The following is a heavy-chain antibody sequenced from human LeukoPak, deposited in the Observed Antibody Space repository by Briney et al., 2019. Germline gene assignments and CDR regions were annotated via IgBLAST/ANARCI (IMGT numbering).Heavy chain of an antibody. CDR1: GFTLSSYW. Sequence: GGSLRLSCAASGFTLSSYWMSWVRQAPGKGLEWVANIKQDGSEKYYVDSLKGRFTISRDNAKNSLYLQMNSLGAEDTAVYYCARRQCSSISCYYAFDIWGQGTMVTVSS. CDR2: IKQDGSEK. D-gene: IGHD2-2*01. V-gene: IGHV3-7*01. CDR3: ARRQCSSISCYYAFDI. J-gene: IGHJ3*02.